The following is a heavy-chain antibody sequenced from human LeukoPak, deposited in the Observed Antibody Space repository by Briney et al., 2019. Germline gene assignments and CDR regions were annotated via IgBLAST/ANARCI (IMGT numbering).Heavy chain of an antibody. CDR2: IYYSGST. J-gene: IGHJ3*02. CDR3: ATLPVYYYDSSGPYI. D-gene: IGHD3-22*01. CDR1: GGSISSSSYY. Sequence: SETLSLTCTVSGGSISSSSYYWGWIRQPPGKGMEWIGSIYYSGSTYYNPSLKSRVTISVDTSKNQFSLKLSSVTAADTAVYYCATLPVYYYDSSGPYIWGQGTMVTVSS. V-gene: IGHV4-39*01.